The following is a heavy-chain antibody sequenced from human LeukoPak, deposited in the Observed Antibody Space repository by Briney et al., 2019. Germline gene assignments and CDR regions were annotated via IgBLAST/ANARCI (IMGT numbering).Heavy chain of an antibody. CDR1: WFTLSSNY. D-gene: IGHD2-21*01. V-gene: IGHV3-53*01. CDR2: IYGGGST. Sequence: GGSLTLSCAASWFTLSSNYMSSVRQAPGKGLECVSLIYGGGSTYYVAAVKGRFTISRDNSKNTIFLQLTNLRVEDTAVYYCSSKGQYCGTLTCKDYWGRGTLVTVSS. J-gene: IGHJ4*02. CDR3: SSKGQYCGTLTCKDY.